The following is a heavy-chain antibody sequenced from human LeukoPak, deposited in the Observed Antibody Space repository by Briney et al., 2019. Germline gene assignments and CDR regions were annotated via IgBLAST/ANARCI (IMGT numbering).Heavy chain of an antibody. D-gene: IGHD3-22*01. CDR3: ARLDDSSGYLH. V-gene: IGHV4-39*01. CDR1: GGSISSGSYY. J-gene: IGHJ4*02. Sequence: SETLSLTCTVSGGSISSGSYYWSCIRQPAGKGLEWIGSIYYSGSTYYNPSLKSRVTISVDTSKNQFSLKLSSVTAADTAVYYCARLDDSSGYLHWGQGTLVTVSS. CDR2: IYYSGST.